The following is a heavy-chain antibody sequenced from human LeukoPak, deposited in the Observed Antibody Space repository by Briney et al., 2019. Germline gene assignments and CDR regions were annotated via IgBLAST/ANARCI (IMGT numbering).Heavy chain of an antibody. CDR1: GFTFSSYW. CDR3: ARSNYASTTFYYPLDL. V-gene: IGHV3-74*01. Sequence: PGRTLRLSCAASGFTFSSYWMHWVRRAPGKGPVWVSRVDVHGQGTAYADSVKGRFTISRDNAKNTLSLQMNSLRAEDTAVSYCARSNYASTTFYYPLDLWGQGTLVTVSS. CDR2: VDVHGQGT. J-gene: IGHJ5*02. D-gene: IGHD2/OR15-2a*01.